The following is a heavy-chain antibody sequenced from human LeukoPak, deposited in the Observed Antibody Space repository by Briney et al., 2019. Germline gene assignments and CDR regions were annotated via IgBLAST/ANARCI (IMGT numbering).Heavy chain of an antibody. CDR3: ARGDNYYDSSGYYSFDY. CDR2: IYPGDSDT. CDR1: GYSFTSYW. J-gene: IGHJ4*02. V-gene: IGHV5-51*01. D-gene: IGHD3-22*01. Sequence: GESLKISCKGSGYSFTSYWIGWVRQMPGKGLEWMGIIYPGDSDTRYSPSFQGQVTISADKSISTAYLQWSSLKASDTAMYYCARGDNYYDSSGYYSFDYWGQGTLVTVSS.